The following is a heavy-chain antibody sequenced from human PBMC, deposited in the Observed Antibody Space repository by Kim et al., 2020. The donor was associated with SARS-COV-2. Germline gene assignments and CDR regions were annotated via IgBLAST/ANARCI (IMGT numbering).Heavy chain of an antibody. CDR2: IYYSGST. V-gene: IGHV4-59*01. CDR1: GGSISSYY. J-gene: IGHJ5*02. Sequence: SETLSLTCTVSGGSISSYYWSWIRQPPGKGLEWIGYIYYSGSTNYNPSLKSRVTISVDTSKNQFSLKLSSVTAADTAVYYCARDGGAYSYGRLDPWGQGT. CDR3: ARDGGAYSYGRLDP. D-gene: IGHD5-18*01.